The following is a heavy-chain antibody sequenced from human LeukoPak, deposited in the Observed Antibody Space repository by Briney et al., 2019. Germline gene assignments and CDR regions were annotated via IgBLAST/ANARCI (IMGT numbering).Heavy chain of an antibody. CDR1: GFTFSSYS. Sequence: RSGGSLRLSCAASGFTFSSYSMNWVRQAPGKGLEWVSSISSSSSYIYYADSVKGRFTISRDNAKNSLYLQMNSLRAEDTAVYYCARTPRVVVTAPFDPWGQGTLVTVSS. CDR2: ISSSSSYI. J-gene: IGHJ5*02. D-gene: IGHD2-21*02. CDR3: ARTPRVVVTAPFDP. V-gene: IGHV3-21*01.